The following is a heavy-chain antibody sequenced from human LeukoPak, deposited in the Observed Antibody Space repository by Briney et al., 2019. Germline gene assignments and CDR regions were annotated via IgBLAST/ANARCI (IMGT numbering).Heavy chain of an antibody. V-gene: IGHV4-4*07. Sequence: SDPLSLTCTLSDGSITSHYWKRRRLAVGRGEECIGRLYTRVSTNYNPSLKSRVTMSVDTSKNQFSLKLNSVTAADTAVYYCARSGGSGTYYDGSFDYWGQGTLVTVSS. CDR3: ARSGGSGTYYDGSFDY. J-gene: IGHJ4*02. D-gene: IGHD1-26*01. CDR2: LYTRVST. CDR1: DGSITSHY.